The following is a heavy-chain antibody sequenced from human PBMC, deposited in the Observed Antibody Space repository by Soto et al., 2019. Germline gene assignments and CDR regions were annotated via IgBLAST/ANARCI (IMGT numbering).Heavy chain of an antibody. D-gene: IGHD6-13*01. J-gene: IGHJ4*02. CDR1: GFTFSSYG. CDR2: ISYDGSNK. CDR3: AGDSSSWTY. Sequence: GGSLRLSCAASGFTFSSYGMHWVRQAPGKGLEWVAVISYDGSNKYYADSVKGRFTISRDNSKNTLYLQMNSPRAEDTAVYYCAGDSSSWTYWGQGTLVTVSS. V-gene: IGHV3-30*03.